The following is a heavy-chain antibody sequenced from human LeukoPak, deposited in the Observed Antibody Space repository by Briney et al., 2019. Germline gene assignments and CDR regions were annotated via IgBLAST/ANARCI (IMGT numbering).Heavy chain of an antibody. CDR3: ARHPFGYSFDP. Sequence: SETLSLTCTASGGSISSSSYYWGWIRQPPGKGLEGIGSIYYSGSTYYNPSLKSRVTISVDTSKNQFSLKLSSVTAADTAVYYCARHPFGYSFDPWGQGTLVTVSS. J-gene: IGHJ5*02. CDR2: IYYSGST. D-gene: IGHD2-15*01. CDR1: GGSISSSSYY. V-gene: IGHV4-39*07.